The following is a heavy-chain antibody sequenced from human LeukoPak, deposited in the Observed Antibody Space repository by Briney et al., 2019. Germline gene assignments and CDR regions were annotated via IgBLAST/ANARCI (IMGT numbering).Heavy chain of an antibody. CDR1: GFTFSTYA. D-gene: IGHD6-6*01. J-gene: IGHJ4*02. V-gene: IGHV3-23*01. CDR3: AKRGPIYSSSPGNYFDY. CDR2: ISGSDDGT. Sequence: GGSLRLSCAASGFTFSTYAMSWVRQAPGKGLEWVSSISGSDDGTYYADSVKGRFTISRDNSKNTLYLQMNSLRAEDTAVYYCAKRGPIYSSSPGNYFDYWGQGTLVTVSS.